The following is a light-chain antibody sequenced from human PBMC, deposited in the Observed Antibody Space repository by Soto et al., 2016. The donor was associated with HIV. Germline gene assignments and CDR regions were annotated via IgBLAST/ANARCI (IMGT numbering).Light chain of an antibody. J-gene: IGKJ1*01. Sequence: DIQMTQSPSTLSASVGDRVTITCRASQSISSWLAWYQQKPGKAPKLLIKRASSLESGVPSRFSGSGSGTEFTLTISSLQPDDFATYYCQKHNNYLGTFGQGTKVEDQT. CDR2: RAS. CDR1: QSISSW. CDR3: QKHNNYLGT. V-gene: IGKV1-5*03.